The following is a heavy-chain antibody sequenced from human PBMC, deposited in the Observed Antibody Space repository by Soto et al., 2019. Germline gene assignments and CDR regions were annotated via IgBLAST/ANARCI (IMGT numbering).Heavy chain of an antibody. D-gene: IGHD3-10*01. V-gene: IGHV3-15*01. CDR3: YIPFYYHSMDV. CDR1: GSPSGQPW. J-gene: IGHJ6*02. Sequence: EVQLVESGGGLVKPGGSLGFPVKASGSPSGQPWRTWSGRTPGMGLEWVGRIKSKSDGGTADYGAPVKGRFTMSRDDSRNTVFLQMTSLKTDDTAVYYCYIPFYYHSMDVWGQGTTVTVSS. CDR2: IKSKSDGGTA.